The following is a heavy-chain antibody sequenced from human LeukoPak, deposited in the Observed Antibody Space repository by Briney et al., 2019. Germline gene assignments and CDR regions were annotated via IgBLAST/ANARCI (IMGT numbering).Heavy chain of an antibody. V-gene: IGHV4-34*01. CDR1: GGSFSCYY. CDR3: AIGRSCKGSSTSCYAPTDYYYYMDV. Sequence: PSETLSLTCAVYGGSFSCYYWSWIRQPPGKGLEWIGEINHSGSTNYNPSLKSRVTISVDTSKNQFSLKLSSVTAADTAVYYCAIGRSCKGSSTSCYAPTDYYYYMDVWGKGTTVTVSS. CDR2: INHSGST. D-gene: IGHD2-2*01. J-gene: IGHJ6*03.